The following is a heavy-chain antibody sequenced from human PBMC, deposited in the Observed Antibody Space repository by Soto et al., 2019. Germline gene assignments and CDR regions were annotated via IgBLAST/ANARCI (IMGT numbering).Heavy chain of an antibody. CDR1: GGSITGYH. CDR3: ARSGGSFNLDF. J-gene: IGHJ4*02. V-gene: IGHV4-4*07. Sequence: PSETLSLTCTVSGGSITGYHWSWIRQPAGEGLEWIGRIYSSGSTKYNPSLKSRVTMSVDTSKNQFSLNLISVTAADTAVYYCARSGGSFNLDFWGLRTLVTVSS. D-gene: IGHD1-26*01. CDR2: IYSSGST.